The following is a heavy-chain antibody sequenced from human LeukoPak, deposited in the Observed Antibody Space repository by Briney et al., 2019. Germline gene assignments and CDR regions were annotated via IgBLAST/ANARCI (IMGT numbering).Heavy chain of an antibody. J-gene: IGHJ4*02. CDR3: SIVGTWELQRVSDF. Sequence: GGSLRLSCAPSGFAFSSSWMTSVRQVPGKGLEWVANINREGNEKYYVDSVKGRFTISRDNAKNSVDLQMDSLRVEDTAVYYCSIVGTWELQRVSDFWGQGTLVTVSS. CDR2: INREGNEK. V-gene: IGHV3-7*01. D-gene: IGHD4-23*01. CDR1: GFAFSSSW.